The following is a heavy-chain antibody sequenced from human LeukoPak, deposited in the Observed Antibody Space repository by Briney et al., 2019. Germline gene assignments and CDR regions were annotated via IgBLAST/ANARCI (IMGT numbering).Heavy chain of an antibody. D-gene: IGHD5-18*01. V-gene: IGHV3-74*01. CDR2: ISTDGAIT. CDR3: ARDRTSVTLFDY. J-gene: IGHJ4*02. Sequence: GGSLRLSCAASGFTFTSGWMHWFRHAPGRGLVWVSRISTDGAITDYADSVKGRFTISRDNAKNTLYLQMNSLRAEDTAVYYCARDRTSVTLFDYWGQGALVTVSS. CDR1: GFTFTSGW.